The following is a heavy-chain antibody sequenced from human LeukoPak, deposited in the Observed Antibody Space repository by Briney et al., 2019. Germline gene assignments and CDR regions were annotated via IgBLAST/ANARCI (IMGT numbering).Heavy chain of an antibody. Sequence: SETLSLTCTVSGVSISSSNSYWGWIRQPPGKGLEWIGSIYYSGNTYYNASLKSQVSISIDTSKDQFSLRLTSVTAADTAVYYCARSLDYYYYYMDVWGKGTTVTVSS. CDR3: ARSLDYYYYYMDV. J-gene: IGHJ6*03. CDR2: IYYSGNT. CDR1: GVSISSSNSY. V-gene: IGHV4-39*01.